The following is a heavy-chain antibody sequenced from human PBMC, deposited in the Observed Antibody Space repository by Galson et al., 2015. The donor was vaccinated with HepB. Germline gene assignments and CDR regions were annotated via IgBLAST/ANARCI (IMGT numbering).Heavy chain of an antibody. CDR2: ISDGGGRT. V-gene: IGHV3-23*01. CDR1: GFTFNTHA. D-gene: IGHD3-10*01. CDR3: AKSSGSTYDY. Sequence: SLRLSCAASGFTFNTHAMSWVRQAPGKGLEWVSGISDGGGRTDYADFVKGRFTISRDNSKNTLNLQMSSLRGEDTAVYYCAKSSGSTYDYWGQGTLVTVSS. J-gene: IGHJ4*02.